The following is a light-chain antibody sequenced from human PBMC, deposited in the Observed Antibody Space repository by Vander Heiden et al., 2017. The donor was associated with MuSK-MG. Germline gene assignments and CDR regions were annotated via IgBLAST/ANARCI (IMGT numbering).Light chain of an antibody. V-gene: IGLV1-44*01. Sequence: QSVLTQPPSASGTPGQRVTISCSGSNSNIGSNIVNWYQQLPGRAPKLLIYRTNKRPSGVPDRFSGSKSGTAASLDISGLQPEDEAAYSCAAWDDSLNGRVFGGGTKLTVL. CDR1: NSNIGSNI. J-gene: IGLJ3*02. CDR2: RTN. CDR3: AAWDDSLNGRV.